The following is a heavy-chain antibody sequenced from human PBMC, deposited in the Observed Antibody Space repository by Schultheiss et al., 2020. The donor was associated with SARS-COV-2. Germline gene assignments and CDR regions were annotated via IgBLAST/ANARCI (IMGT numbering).Heavy chain of an antibody. V-gene: IGHV1-2*06. CDR2: INPNSGGT. D-gene: IGHD1-7*01. CDR1: GYTFTGYY. J-gene: IGHJ6*02. Sequence: ASVKVSCKASGYTFTGYYMHWVRQAPGQGLEWMGRINPNSGGTNYAQKFQGRVTMTRDTSISTAYMELSRLRSDDTAVYYCARGATTNYGDGMDVWGQGTTVTVSS. CDR3: ARGATTNYGDGMDV.